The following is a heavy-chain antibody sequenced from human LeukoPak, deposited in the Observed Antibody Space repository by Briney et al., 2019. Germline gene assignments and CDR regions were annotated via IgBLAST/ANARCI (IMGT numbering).Heavy chain of an antibody. CDR1: GGSFSSYH. CDR3: ARVGRGDHTWGSYYCDH. D-gene: IGHD3-16*01. Sequence: PSETLPLNCTVYVSGGSFSSYHWSWLRQPPGKGLEWIGYISSSGSTSCNLSLKSRVTISVDTSKNQFSLKLSSVTAADTAVYYCARVGRGDHTWGSYYCDHWGQGTLVSVSS. J-gene: IGHJ4*02. CDR2: ISSSGST. V-gene: IGHV4-59*01.